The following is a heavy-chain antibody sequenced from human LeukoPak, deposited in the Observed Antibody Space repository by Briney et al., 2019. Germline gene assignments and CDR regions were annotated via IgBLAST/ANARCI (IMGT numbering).Heavy chain of an antibody. CDR3: AKDLGPAYYYDSSGAFDI. J-gene: IGHJ3*02. D-gene: IGHD3-22*01. CDR2: IWYGGNTK. CDR1: GFTFSSYG. Sequence: QAGGSLRLSCAASGFTFSSYGMHWVRQAPGKGLEWVALIWYGGNTKKYADSVKGRITISRDNSKNTLYLQMNSLRAEDTAVYYCAKDLGPAYYYDSSGAFDIWGQGTMVTVSS. V-gene: IGHV3-33*06.